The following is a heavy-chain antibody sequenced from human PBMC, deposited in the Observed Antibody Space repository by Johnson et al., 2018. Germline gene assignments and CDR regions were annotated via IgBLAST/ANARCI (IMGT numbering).Heavy chain of an antibody. J-gene: IGHJ6*02. D-gene: IGHD6-19*01. Sequence: EVQLLESGGGLVQPGGSLRLSCAASGFTFSSYAMSWVRQAPGKGLEWVSAISGSGGSTYYADSVKGRFTISRDNSKNTLYLQMNSLRAEDTAVYYCARDPRWAGTYGMDVWGQGTTVTVSS. CDR1: GFTFSSYA. V-gene: IGHV3-23*01. CDR2: ISGSGGST. CDR3: ARDPRWAGTYGMDV.